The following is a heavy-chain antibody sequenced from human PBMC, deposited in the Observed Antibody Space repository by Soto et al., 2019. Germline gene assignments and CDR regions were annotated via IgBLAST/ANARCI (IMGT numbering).Heavy chain of an antibody. J-gene: IGHJ4*02. CDR3: ARDGYGSGSYFSN. Sequence: SETLSLTCTVSGGSISSGGYYWSWIRQHPGKGLEWIGYIYYSGSTYYNPSLKSRVTISVDTSKNQFSLKLSSVTAADTAVYYCARDGYGSGSYFSNWGQGTLVTAPQ. V-gene: IGHV4-31*03. CDR1: GGSISSGGYY. D-gene: IGHD3-10*01. CDR2: IYYSGST.